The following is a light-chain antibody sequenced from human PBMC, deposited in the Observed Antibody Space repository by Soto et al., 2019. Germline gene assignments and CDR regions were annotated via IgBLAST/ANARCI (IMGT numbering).Light chain of an antibody. CDR2: AAS. Sequence: DIQMTQSPSSLSASVGDRVTITCRASQSISSYLNYYHQKPGKAPKLLIFAASSLQSGVPSTFSGSASGTDFTLTNSSLQPEDSATYHCQQSYITPVTFGQGTRLEIK. CDR3: QQSYITPVT. V-gene: IGKV1-39*01. J-gene: IGKJ5*01. CDR1: QSISSY.